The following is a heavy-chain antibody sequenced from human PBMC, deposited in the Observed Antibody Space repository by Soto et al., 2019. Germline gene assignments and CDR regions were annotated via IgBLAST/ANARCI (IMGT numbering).Heavy chain of an antibody. D-gene: IGHD6-19*01. CDR2: IRGSDGST. CDR1: GFTFSRYS. Sequence: EVQLLESGGGLVQPGGSLRLSCAASGFTFSRYSMTWVRQAPGKGLEWVSSIRGSDGSTYYADSVKGRFTISRDSSRNTLYLQMNSLRAEDTAVYYCANPKTSSGWYSDFDYWGQGTLVTVSS. J-gene: IGHJ4*02. CDR3: ANPKTSSGWYSDFDY. V-gene: IGHV3-23*01.